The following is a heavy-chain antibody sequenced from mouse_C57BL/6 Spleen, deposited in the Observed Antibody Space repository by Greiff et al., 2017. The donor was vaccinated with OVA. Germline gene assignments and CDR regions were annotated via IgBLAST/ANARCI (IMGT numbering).Heavy chain of an antibody. CDR3: ARGGSHWYFDV. J-gene: IGHJ1*03. CDR2: ISYSGST. CDR1: GYSITSGYD. D-gene: IGHD1-1*02. Sequence: VQLKESGPGMVKPSQSLSLTCTVTGYSITSGYDWHWIRHFPGNKLEWMGYISYSGSTNYNPSLKSRISITHDTSKNHFFLKLNSVTTEDTATYYCARGGSHWYFDVWGTGTTVTVSS. V-gene: IGHV3-1*01.